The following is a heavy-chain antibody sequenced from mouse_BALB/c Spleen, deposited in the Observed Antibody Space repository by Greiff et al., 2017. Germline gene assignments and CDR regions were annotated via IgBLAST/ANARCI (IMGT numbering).Heavy chain of an antibody. Sequence: EVKLVESGGGLVKLGGSLKLSCAASGFTFSSYYMSWVRQTPEKRLELVAAINSNGGSTYYPDTVKGRFTISRDNAKNTLYLQMSSLKSEDTALYYCARQYGNLYYYAMDYWGQGTSVTVSS. V-gene: IGHV5-6-2*01. J-gene: IGHJ4*01. CDR2: INSNGGST. CDR1: GFTFSSYY. D-gene: IGHD2-10*02. CDR3: ARQYGNLYYYAMDY.